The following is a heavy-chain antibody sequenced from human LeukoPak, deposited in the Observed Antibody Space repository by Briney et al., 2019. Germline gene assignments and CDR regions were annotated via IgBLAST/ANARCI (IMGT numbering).Heavy chain of an antibody. CDR3: AKDLRWPAAIHPGYYYGMDV. J-gene: IGHJ6*02. D-gene: IGHD2-2*02. CDR2: ISYDGSNK. V-gene: IGHV3-30*18. Sequence: GGSLRLSCAASGFTFSSYSMNWVRQAPGKGLEWVAVISYDGSNKYYADSVKGRFTISRDNSKNTLYLQMNSLRAEDTAVYYCAKDLRWPAAIHPGYYYGMDVWGQGTTVTVSS. CDR1: GFTFSSYS.